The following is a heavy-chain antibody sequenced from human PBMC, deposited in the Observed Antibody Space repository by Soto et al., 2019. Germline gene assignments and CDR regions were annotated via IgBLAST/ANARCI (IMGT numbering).Heavy chain of an antibody. CDR1: GFIISSNW. Sequence: EVQLVESGGGLVQPGGSLRLSYADSGFIISSNWMHWVRQAPGKGLVWVSRINSDGSTTSYADSVKGRFTISRDNAKNTLYLQMNSLRAEDTAVYYCARGPSGWYGFDYWGQGTLVTVSS. J-gene: IGHJ4*02. CDR3: ARGPSGWYGFDY. D-gene: IGHD6-19*01. CDR2: INSDGSTT. V-gene: IGHV3-74*01.